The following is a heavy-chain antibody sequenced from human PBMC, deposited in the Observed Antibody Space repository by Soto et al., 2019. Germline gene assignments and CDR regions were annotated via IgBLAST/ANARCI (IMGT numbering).Heavy chain of an antibody. CDR1: GGSFSGYY. Sequence: PSETLSLTCAVYGGSFSGYYWSWIRQPPGKGLEWIGEINHSGSTNYNPSLKSRVTISVDTSKNQFSLKLSSVTAADTAVYYCARGGAFGYDSGRRAFDTWGQGTMVTVSS. D-gene: IGHD3-22*01. CDR3: ARGGAFGYDSGRRAFDT. V-gene: IGHV4-34*01. J-gene: IGHJ3*02. CDR2: INHSGST.